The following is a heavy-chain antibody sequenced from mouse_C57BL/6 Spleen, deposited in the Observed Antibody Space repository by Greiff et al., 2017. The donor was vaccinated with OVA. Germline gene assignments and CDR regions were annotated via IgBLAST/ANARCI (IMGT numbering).Heavy chain of an antibody. J-gene: IGHJ4*01. CDR2: IYPGDGDT. D-gene: IGHD2-4*01. V-gene: IGHV1-82*01. Sequence: QVQLQQSGPELVKPGASVKISCKASGYAFSSSWMNWVKQRPGKGLEWIGRIYPGDGDTNYNGKFKGKATLTADKSSSTAYMQLSSLTAEDSAVYFCAPGYEYGYAVDYWGQGTSVTVSS. CDR3: APGYEYGYAVDY. CDR1: GYAFSSSW.